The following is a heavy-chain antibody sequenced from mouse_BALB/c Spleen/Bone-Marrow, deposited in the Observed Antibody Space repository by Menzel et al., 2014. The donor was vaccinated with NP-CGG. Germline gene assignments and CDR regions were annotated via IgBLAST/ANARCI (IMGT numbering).Heavy chain of an antibody. V-gene: IGHV1-54*01. J-gene: IGHJ2*01. CDR3: ARYDGYIDY. CDR2: INPGSGST. Sequence: QVQLKESGAELVRPGTSVKVSCKASGYAFTDYLMEWLKQRPGQGLEWIGVINPGSGSTNYNEKFKDKATLTADKSSSTAYMQLSSLTSDDTAVYFCARYDGYIDYWGQGTILTVSS. CDR1: GYAFTDYL. D-gene: IGHD2-3*01.